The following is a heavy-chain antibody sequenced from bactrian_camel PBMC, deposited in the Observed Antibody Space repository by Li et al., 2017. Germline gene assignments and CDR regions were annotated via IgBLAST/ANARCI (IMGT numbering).Heavy chain of an antibody. CDR2: IKVDGLST. V-gene: IGHV3S40*01. J-gene: IGHJ4*01. CDR1: GFGFSTYA. Sequence: VQLVESGGGSVQAGGALRLSCAASGFGFSTYAMSWVRQAPGLGLEWVSTIKVDGLSTYSDAVKGRFASSRDNTLNMIYLEMNSLKPEDSAVYHCATGGGFARWGQGTQVTVS. CDR3: ATGGGFAR. D-gene: IGHD1*01.